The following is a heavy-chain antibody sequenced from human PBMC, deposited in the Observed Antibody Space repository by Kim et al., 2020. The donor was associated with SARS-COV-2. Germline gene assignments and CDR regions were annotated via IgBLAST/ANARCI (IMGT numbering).Heavy chain of an antibody. CDR2: ISYDGSNK. D-gene: IGHD5-18*01. Sequence: GGSLRLSCAASGFTFSSYGMHWVRQAPGKGLEWVAVISYDGSNKYYADSVKGRFTISRDNSKNTLYLQMNSLRAEDTAVYYCAKGTQLWSQNPHFDYRG. CDR3: AKGTQLWSQNPHFDY. V-gene: IGHV3-30*18. CDR1: GFTFSSYG. J-gene: IGHJ4*01.